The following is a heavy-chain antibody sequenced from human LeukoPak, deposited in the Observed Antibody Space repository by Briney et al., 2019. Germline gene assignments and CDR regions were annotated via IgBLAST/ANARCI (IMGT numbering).Heavy chain of an antibody. D-gene: IGHD1-1*01. CDR2: IGGNGHGT. Sequence: PGTSLRLSCAVSGFTFRNYGIHWVRHAPGQGLEWVSSIGGNGHGTYYADSVRGRFSISRDNSENTLFLQMNSLRAEDTALYYCAKESGNSGTWPQNYFDYWGQGSLVTVSS. V-gene: IGHV3-23*01. CDR3: AKESGNSGTWPQNYFDY. CDR1: GFTFRNYG. J-gene: IGHJ4*02.